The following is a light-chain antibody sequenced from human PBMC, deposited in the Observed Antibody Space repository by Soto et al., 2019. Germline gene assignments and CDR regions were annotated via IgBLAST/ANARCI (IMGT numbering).Light chain of an antibody. Sequence: QAASVSGSPGQSITISCTGSISDVGAYNYVSWYQQHPGKAPKLMIYEVSNRPSGVAFRFSGSKSGNTASLTISGLQAEDEGDYFCSSYTRSTTWLFGGGTKLTVL. V-gene: IGLV2-14*01. CDR3: SSYTRSTTWL. CDR2: EVS. CDR1: ISDVGAYNY. J-gene: IGLJ3*02.